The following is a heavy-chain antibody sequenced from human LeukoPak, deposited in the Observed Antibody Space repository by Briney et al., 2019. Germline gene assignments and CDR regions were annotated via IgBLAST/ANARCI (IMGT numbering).Heavy chain of an antibody. CDR2: ISTNGGGT. CDR1: GFTFSTYA. CDR3: ARDSDVGYCSSTSCPSYYGMDV. D-gene: IGHD2-2*01. V-gene: IGHV3-64*01. Sequence: PGGSLRLSCAASGFTFSTYAMHWVRQTPGKGLEYVSAISTNGGGTYYANSVKGRFTISRDNSKNTLYLQMGSLRAEDMAVYYCARDSDVGYCSSTSCPSYYGMDVWGQGTTVTVSS. J-gene: IGHJ6*02.